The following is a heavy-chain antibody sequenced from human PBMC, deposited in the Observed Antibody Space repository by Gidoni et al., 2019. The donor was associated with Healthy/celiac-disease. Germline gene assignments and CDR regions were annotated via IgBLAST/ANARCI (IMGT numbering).Heavy chain of an antibody. CDR3: AKGDGGYSGYGYFDY. CDR1: GFTFSSYA. D-gene: IGHD5-12*01. V-gene: IGHV3-23*01. Sequence: EVQLLESGGGLVQPGGSLRLSCAASGFTFSSYAMSWVRQAPGKGLEWVSSISGSGGSTYYADSVKGRFTISRDNSKNTLYLQMNSLRAEDTAVYYCAKGDGGYSGYGYFDYWGQGTLVTVSS. CDR2: ISGSGGST. J-gene: IGHJ4*02.